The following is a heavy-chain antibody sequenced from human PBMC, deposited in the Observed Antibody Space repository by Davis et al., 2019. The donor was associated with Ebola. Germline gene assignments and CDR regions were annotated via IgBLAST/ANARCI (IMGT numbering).Heavy chain of an antibody. V-gene: IGHV3-43*02. CDR1: GFAFDIFG. Sequence: GESLTISCAASGFAFDIFGMNWVRQAPGKGLEWVSLINGDGGALYYSDSVKGRFTVSRDNAQNTLVLQMNSLRVEDTGLYYCTIGSLHYTNPRGIESWGQGTLVTVSS. D-gene: IGHD4-11*01. CDR2: INGDGGAL. CDR3: TIGSLHYTNPRGIES. J-gene: IGHJ4*02.